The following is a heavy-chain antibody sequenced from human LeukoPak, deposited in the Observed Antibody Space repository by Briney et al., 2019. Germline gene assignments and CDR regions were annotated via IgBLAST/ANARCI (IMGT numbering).Heavy chain of an antibody. CDR1: GGSFSGYY. D-gene: IGHD6-19*01. V-gene: IGHV4-34*01. CDR2: INHSGST. J-gene: IGHJ4*02. Sequence: MSSETLSLTCAVYGGSFSGYYWSWIRQPPGKGLEWIGEINHSGSTNYNPSLKSRVTISVDTSKNQFSLKLSSVTAADTAVYYCARDGIAVADGWGQGTLVTVSS. CDR3: ARDGIAVADG.